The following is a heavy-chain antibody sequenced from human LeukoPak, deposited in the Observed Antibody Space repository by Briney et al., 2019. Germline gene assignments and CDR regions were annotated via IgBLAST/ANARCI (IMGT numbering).Heavy chain of an antibody. CDR1: GFTFSSYA. Sequence: GGSLRLSCAASGFTFSSYAMHWVRQAPGKGLEWVAVISYDGSNKYYADSVKGRFTISRDNSKNTLYLQMNSLRAEDTAVYYCAREHNSGWFDYWGQGTLVTVSS. CDR2: ISYDGSNK. V-gene: IGHV3-30-3*01. D-gene: IGHD6-19*01. J-gene: IGHJ4*02. CDR3: AREHNSGWFDY.